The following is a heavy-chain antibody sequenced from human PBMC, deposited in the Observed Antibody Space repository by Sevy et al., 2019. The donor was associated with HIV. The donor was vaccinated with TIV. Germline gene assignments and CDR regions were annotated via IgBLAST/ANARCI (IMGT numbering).Heavy chain of an antibody. CDR3: ARVGYDFWSGYQGALDV. D-gene: IGHD3-3*01. CDR2: IWYDGSNK. J-gene: IGHJ6*02. CDR1: GFTFSSYG. Sequence: GGSLRLSCAASGFTFSSYGMHWVRQAPGKGLEWVAVIWYDGSNKYYADSVKGRFTISRDNSKKTLYLQMNSLRAEDTAVYYCARVGYDFWSGYQGALDVWGQGTTVTVSS. V-gene: IGHV3-33*01.